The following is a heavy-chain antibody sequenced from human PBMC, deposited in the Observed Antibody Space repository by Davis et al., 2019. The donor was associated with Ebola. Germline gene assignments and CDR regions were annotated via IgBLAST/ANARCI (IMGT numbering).Heavy chain of an antibody. V-gene: IGHV4-4*02. CDR3: ARQAVDGSSWYWLDP. D-gene: IGHD6-13*01. CDR1: GGSISSSNW. CDR2: IYHSGST. J-gene: IGHJ5*02. Sequence: PSETLSLTCAVSGGSISSSNWWSWVRQPPGKGLEWIGDIYHSGSTNYNPSLKSRVTISVDKSKNQFSLKLTSVTAADTAVYYCARQAVDGSSWYWLDPWGQGTLVTVSS.